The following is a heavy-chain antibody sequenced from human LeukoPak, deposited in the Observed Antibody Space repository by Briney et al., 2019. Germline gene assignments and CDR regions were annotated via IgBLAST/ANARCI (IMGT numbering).Heavy chain of an antibody. CDR1: GFTFSSYS. CDR2: ISSSSSYI. J-gene: IGHJ6*03. V-gene: IGHV3-21*01. Sequence: AGSLRLSCAASGFTFSSYSMNWVRQAPGKGLEWVSSISSSSSYIYYADSVKGRFTISRDNAKNSLYLQMNSLRAEDTAVYYCARAVSRFYMDVWGKGTTVTVSS. CDR3: ARAVSRFYMDV.